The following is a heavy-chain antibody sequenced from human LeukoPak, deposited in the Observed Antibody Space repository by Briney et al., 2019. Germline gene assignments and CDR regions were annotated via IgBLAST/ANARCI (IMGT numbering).Heavy chain of an antibody. Sequence: GGSLRLSCAASGFTVSSNYMSWVRQAPGKGLEWVSVIYSGGSTYYADSVKGRFTISRDNSKNTLYLQMNSLRAEDTAVYYCASSRTHDYGDYYFDYWGQGTLVTVSS. CDR2: IYSGGST. V-gene: IGHV3-66*02. D-gene: IGHD4-17*01. CDR3: ASSRTHDYGDYYFDY. CDR1: GFTVSSNY. J-gene: IGHJ4*02.